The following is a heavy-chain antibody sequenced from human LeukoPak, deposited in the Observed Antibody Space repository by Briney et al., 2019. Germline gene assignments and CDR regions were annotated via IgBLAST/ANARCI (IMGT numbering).Heavy chain of an antibody. Sequence: PGGSLRLSCAASGFTFSDYYMSWIRQAPGKGLEWVSAISGRAGTTYYADSVKGRFTISRDNSKNTLYLQMNSLRAEDTAVYYCLTVRKYLRVGWNSNFDYWGQGTLVTVSS. CDR1: GFTFSDYY. V-gene: IGHV3-23*01. CDR3: LTVRKYLRVGWNSNFDY. J-gene: IGHJ4*02. CDR2: ISGRAGTT. D-gene: IGHD1-7*01.